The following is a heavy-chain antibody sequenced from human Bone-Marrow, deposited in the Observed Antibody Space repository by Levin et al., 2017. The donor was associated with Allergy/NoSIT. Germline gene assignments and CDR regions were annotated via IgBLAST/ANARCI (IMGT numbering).Heavy chain of an antibody. CDR2: IWYDGSNK. CDR3: ARDLVSSSWTLDY. D-gene: IGHD6-13*01. V-gene: IGHV3-33*01. CDR1: GFTFGSYG. Sequence: GGSLRLSCAASGFTFGSYGMHWVRQAPGKGLEWVAVIWYDGSNKYYADSVKGRFTISRDNSKNTLYLQMNSLRAEDTAVYYCARDLVSSSWTLDYWGQGTLVTVSS. J-gene: IGHJ4*02.